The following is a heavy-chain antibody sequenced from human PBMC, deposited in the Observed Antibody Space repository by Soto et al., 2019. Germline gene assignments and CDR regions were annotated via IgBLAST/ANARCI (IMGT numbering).Heavy chain of an antibody. J-gene: IGHJ6*02. V-gene: IGHV3-30-3*01. CDR3: ARAQQPSDYYGMDV. CDR1: GFTFSSYA. D-gene: IGHD5-18*01. CDR2: ISYDGSNK. Sequence: GGSLRLSCAASGFTFSSYAMHWVRQAPGKGLEWVAVISYDGSNKYYADSVKGRFTISRDNSKNTLYLQMNSLRAEDTAVYYCARAQQPSDYYGMDVWGQGTTVTVSS.